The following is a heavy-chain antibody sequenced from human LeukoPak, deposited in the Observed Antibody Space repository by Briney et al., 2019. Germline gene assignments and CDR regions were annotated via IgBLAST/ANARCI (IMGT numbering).Heavy chain of an antibody. CDR3: ARDPATIDVVTEMNGFDI. CDR1: GYIFTGYY. Sequence: ASVKVSCKASGYIFTGYYMHWVRQAPGQGLEWMGWINPNSGGTDSAQKFQGRVTMTRDTSISTAYMELSRLTSDDTAVYYCARDPATIDVVTEMNGFDIWGQGTMVTVSS. J-gene: IGHJ3*02. D-gene: IGHD2-21*02. CDR2: INPNSGGT. V-gene: IGHV1-2*02.